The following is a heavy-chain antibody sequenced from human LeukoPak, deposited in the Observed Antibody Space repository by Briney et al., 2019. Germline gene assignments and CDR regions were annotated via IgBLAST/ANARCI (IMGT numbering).Heavy chain of an antibody. CDR2: ISAYNGNT. J-gene: IGHJ4*02. CDR1: GYTFTSYG. Sequence: ASVKVSCTASGYTFTSYGISWVRQAPGQGLEWMGWISAYNGNTNYAQKLQGRVTITADKSTSTAYMELSSLRSEDTAVYYCARDRRNYYDSSGYRTYFDYWGQGTLVTVSS. CDR3: ARDRRNYYDSSGYRTYFDY. D-gene: IGHD3-22*01. V-gene: IGHV1-18*01.